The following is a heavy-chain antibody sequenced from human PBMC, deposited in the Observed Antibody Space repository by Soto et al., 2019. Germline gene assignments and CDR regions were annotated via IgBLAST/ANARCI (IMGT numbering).Heavy chain of an antibody. D-gene: IGHD3-22*01. J-gene: IGHJ5*02. Sequence: RRLSCAASGFTFSSYAMHWVRQAPGKGLEWVALISYDGSTKYYADSVKGRFTFSRDNSKNTLYLQMNSLRAEDTAVYYCARDHGNYYDSSGYYWFNPWGQGTLVTVSS. CDR3: ARDHGNYYDSSGYYWFNP. V-gene: IGHV3-30-3*01. CDR1: GFTFSSYA. CDR2: ISYDGSTK.